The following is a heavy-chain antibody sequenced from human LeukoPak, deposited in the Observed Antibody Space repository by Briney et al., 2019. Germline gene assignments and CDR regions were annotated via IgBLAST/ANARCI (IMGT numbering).Heavy chain of an antibody. V-gene: IGHV3-7*03. J-gene: IGHJ4*02. CDR2: INQDGSGK. Sequence: GGSLRLSCEASGFTFSTYWMTGVRQPPGKGLEWVASINQDGSGKYYVDSVKGRFTISRDNAQKSLYLQMNSLRVDDTAVYYCARAVTSTEGYWGQGTLVTVSS. CDR3: ARAVTSTEGY. D-gene: IGHD4-17*01. CDR1: GFTFSTYW.